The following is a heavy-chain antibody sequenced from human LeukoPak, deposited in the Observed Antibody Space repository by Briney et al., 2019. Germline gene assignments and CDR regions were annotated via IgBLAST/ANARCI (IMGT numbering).Heavy chain of an antibody. Sequence: GGSLRLSCAASGFAFSSYSMNWVRQAPGKGLEWLSYISSSSNAIYYADSVKGRFTISRDNAKNSLSLQMNSLRAEDTAVYYCVKDSGYYDTSGKGWFDFWGQGTLDTVSS. D-gene: IGHD3-22*01. CDR3: VKDSGYYDTSGKGWFDF. CDR2: ISSSSNAI. J-gene: IGHJ5*01. V-gene: IGHV3-48*04. CDR1: GFAFSSYS.